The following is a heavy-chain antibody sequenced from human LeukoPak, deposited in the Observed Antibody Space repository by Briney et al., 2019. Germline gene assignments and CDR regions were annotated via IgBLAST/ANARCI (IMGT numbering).Heavy chain of an antibody. D-gene: IGHD1-26*01. CDR1: GYTFTSYD. Sequence: ASVKVSCKASGYTFTSYDINWVRQATGQGLEWMGWMNPNSGNTGYAQKFQGRVTMTRNTSISTAYMELSSLRSEDTAVYYCARGSRYEWELQPYAFDIWGQGAMVTVSS. V-gene: IGHV1-8*01. CDR3: ARGSRYEWELQPYAFDI. CDR2: MNPNSGNT. J-gene: IGHJ3*02.